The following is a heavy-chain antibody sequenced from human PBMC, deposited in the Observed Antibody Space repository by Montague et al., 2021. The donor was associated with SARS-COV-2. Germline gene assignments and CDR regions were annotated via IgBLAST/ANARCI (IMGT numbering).Heavy chain of an antibody. J-gene: IGHJ4*02. V-gene: IGHV3-7*01. Sequence: SLSLAASGFTFTTHCMNWVRQAPGKGLEWVSDINGGGSNKYYIDSVKGRFTISRDNARNSLFLQMTGLRAEDTAVYYCTTLRRTDPFDYWGQGNLVTVSS. CDR2: INGGGSNK. CDR3: TTLRRTDPFDY. CDR1: GFTFTTHC. D-gene: IGHD2-21*02.